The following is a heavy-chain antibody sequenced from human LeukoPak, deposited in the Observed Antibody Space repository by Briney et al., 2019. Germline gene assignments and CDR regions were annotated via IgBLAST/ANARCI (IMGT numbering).Heavy chain of an antibody. D-gene: IGHD3-22*01. J-gene: IGHJ3*02. V-gene: IGHV3-23*01. CDR2: ISGRGITT. Sequence: GGSLRLSCAASGFTFDDYGMSWVRQAPGKGLEWVSAISGRGITTYYAGSVKGRFTISRDNSKNTLYLQMNSLRAEDTALYYCAKVEYDRRWDAFDIWGQGTMVTVSS. CDR3: AKVEYDRRWDAFDI. CDR1: GFTFDDYG.